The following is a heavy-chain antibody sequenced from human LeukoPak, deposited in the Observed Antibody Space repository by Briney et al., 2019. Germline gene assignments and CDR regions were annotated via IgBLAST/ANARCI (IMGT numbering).Heavy chain of an antibody. Sequence: SETLSLTCTVSGGSISSCSCYWSWIPQPAGKALEGIGRIYTSGSTNSNPSLKSRVTISVDTSKNQFSLKLSSVTDADAAVYYCARGALSGSYYRVFDYWGQGTLVTVSS. D-gene: IGHD1-26*01. CDR2: IYTSGST. CDR3: ARGALSGSYYRVFDY. V-gene: IGHV4-61*02. CDR1: GGSISSCSCY. J-gene: IGHJ4*02.